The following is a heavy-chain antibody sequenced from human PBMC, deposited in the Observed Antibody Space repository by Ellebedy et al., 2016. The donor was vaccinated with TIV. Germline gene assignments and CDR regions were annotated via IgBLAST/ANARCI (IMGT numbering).Heavy chain of an antibody. V-gene: IGHV3-33*01. J-gene: IGHJ6*02. CDR1: GFTFSSYG. CDR3: VRALDV. CDR2: IWYDGSNK. Sequence: GGSLRLSXAASGFTFSSYGMHWVRQAPGKGLEWVAVIWYDGSNKYYADSVKGRFTISRDNAKNSLYLRMNSLRAEDTAVYYCVRALDVWGQGTTVTVSS.